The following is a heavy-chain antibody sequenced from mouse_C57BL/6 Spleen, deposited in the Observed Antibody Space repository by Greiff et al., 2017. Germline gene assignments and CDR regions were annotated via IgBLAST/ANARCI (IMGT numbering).Heavy chain of an antibody. Sequence: QVQLQQPGAELVKPGASVKLSCKASGYTFTSYWMQWVKQRPGQGLEWIGEIDPSDSYTNYNQKFKGKATLTVDPSSSTAYMQLSSLTSEDSAVYYCARSATVVDYFDYWGQGTTRTVSS. CDR1: GYTFTSYW. J-gene: IGHJ2*01. D-gene: IGHD1-1*01. CDR2: IDPSDSYT. CDR3: ARSATVVDYFDY. V-gene: IGHV1-50*01.